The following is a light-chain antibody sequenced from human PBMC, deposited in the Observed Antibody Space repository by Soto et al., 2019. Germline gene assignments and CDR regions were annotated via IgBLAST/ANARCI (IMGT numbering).Light chain of an antibody. CDR2: EDN. Sequence: NFMLTQSHSVSESPGKTVTISCTRSSGSIASHYVQWYQQRPGSAPTTVIYEDNQRPSGVPDRFSGSIDSSSNSASLIISGLETEDEAAYYCQSYDISNVVFGGGTQLTVL. CDR1: SGSIASHY. V-gene: IGLV6-57*04. CDR3: QSYDISNVV. J-gene: IGLJ3*02.